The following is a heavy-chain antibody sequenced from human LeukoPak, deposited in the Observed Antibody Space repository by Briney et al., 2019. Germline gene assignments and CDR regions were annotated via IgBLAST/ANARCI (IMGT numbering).Heavy chain of an antibody. CDR1: GGSFSGYY. Sequence: SETLSLTCAVYGGSFSGYYWSWIRQPPGKGLEWIEEINHSGSTNYNPSLKSRVTISVDTSKNQFSLKLSSVTAADTAVYYCARHANVYYDYVWGSYRRFDPWGQGTLVTVSS. CDR2: INHSGST. D-gene: IGHD3-16*02. V-gene: IGHV4-34*01. J-gene: IGHJ5*02. CDR3: ARHANVYYDYVWGSYRRFDP.